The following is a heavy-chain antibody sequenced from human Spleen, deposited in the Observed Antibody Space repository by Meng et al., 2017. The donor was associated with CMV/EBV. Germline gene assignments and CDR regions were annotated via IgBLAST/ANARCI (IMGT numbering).Heavy chain of an antibody. CDR2: IKQDGSEK. J-gene: IGHJ5*02. D-gene: IGHD2-8*01. V-gene: IGHV3-7*01. Sequence: GGSLRLSCAASGFTFSSYWMSWVRQAPGKGLEWVANIKQDGSEKYYVDSVTGRFTISRDNAKNSLYLQMNSLRAEDTAVYYCARGGKGHTNNWFDPWGQGTLVTVSS. CDR3: ARGGKGHTNNWFDP. CDR1: GFTFSSYW.